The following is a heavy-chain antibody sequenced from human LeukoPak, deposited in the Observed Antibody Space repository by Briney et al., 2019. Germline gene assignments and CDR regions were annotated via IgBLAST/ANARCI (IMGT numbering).Heavy chain of an antibody. J-gene: IGHJ4*02. D-gene: IGHD5-12*01. CDR3: AKDPAVATSRDY. Sequence: PGGSLRLSCAASGFTFGSYAMSWVRQAPGKGLEWVSAISGSGGSTYYADSVKGRFTISRDNSKNTLYLQMNSLRAEDTAVYYCAKDPAVATSRDYWGQGTLVTVSP. CDR2: ISGSGGST. CDR1: GFTFGSYA. V-gene: IGHV3-23*01.